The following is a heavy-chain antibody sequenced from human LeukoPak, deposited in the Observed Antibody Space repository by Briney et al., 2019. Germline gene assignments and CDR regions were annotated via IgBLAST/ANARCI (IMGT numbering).Heavy chain of an antibody. J-gene: IGHJ6*02. CDR3: ARLHENYYYYGMDV. CDR1: GGSISSYY. CDR2: IYYSGST. V-gene: IGHV4-59*08. D-gene: IGHD2/OR15-2a*01. Sequence: SETLSLTCTVSGGSISSYYWSWIRQHPGKGLEWIGYIYYSGSTNYNPSLKSRVTISVDTSKNQFSLKLSSVTAADTAVYYCARLHENYYYYGMDVWGQGTTVTVSS.